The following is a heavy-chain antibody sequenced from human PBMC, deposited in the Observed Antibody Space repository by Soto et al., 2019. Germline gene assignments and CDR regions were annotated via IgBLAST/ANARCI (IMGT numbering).Heavy chain of an antibody. J-gene: IGHJ6*02. D-gene: IGHD6-6*01. Sequence: PSETLSLTCAVYGGSFSGYYWSWIRQPPGKGLEWIGEINHSGSTNYNPSLKSRVTISVDTSKNQFSLKLSSVTAADTAVYYCARQLLYYYYYGMDVWGQGTTVTVSS. CDR3: ARQLLYYYYYGMDV. V-gene: IGHV4-34*01. CDR2: INHSGST. CDR1: GGSFSGYY.